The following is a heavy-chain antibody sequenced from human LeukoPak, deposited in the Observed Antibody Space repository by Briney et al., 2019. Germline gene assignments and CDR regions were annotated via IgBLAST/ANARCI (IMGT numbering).Heavy chain of an antibody. CDR2: IVDSGSGT. CDR1: GFTFSNYG. J-gene: IGHJ4*02. CDR3: AKVQSSSGWYTFFDS. D-gene: IGHD6-19*01. V-gene: IGHV3-23*01. Sequence: GGSLRLSCAASGFTFSNYGMSWVRQAPGKGLEWVSRIVDSGSGTNYADSVKGRFSISRDNTKKTLYLQMNSLRAGDTAVYYCAKVQSSSGWYTFFDSWGQGILVTASS.